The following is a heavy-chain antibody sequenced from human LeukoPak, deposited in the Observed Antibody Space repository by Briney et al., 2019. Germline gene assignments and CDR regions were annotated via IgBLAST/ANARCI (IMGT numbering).Heavy chain of an antibody. Sequence: SETLSLTCTVSAGSIRTYHWNWIRKSPEKGLEWIGYMQSTGNSNYNPSFKSRVTISVDMSRNQIVLYLSSVTAADTAVYFCARDKQHSYGRYFDHWGQGILVTVSS. V-gene: IGHV4-59*01. D-gene: IGHD5-18*01. CDR2: MQSTGNS. J-gene: IGHJ4*02. CDR1: AGSIRTYH. CDR3: ARDKQHSYGRYFDH.